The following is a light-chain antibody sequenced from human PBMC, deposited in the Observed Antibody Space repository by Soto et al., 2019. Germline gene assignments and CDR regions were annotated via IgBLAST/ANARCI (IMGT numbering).Light chain of an antibody. CDR3: QQSHGIPYT. J-gene: IGKJ2*01. Sequence: QMTQSPSSLSASVGDRVTITCRASQTITGYLNWYQQRPGKAPKLLIYAASSLQSGVPSRFSGSGSGTDFTLTINSLQPEDFATYYCQQSHGIPYTFGQGTKLEIK. V-gene: IGKV1-39*01. CDR2: AAS. CDR1: QTITGY.